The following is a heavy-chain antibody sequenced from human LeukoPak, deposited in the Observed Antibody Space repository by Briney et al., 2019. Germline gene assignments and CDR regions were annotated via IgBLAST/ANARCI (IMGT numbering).Heavy chain of an antibody. Sequence: GGPVKVSCKASGYTFTSYDINWVRQATGQGLEWMGWMNPNSGNTGYAQKFQGRVTITRNTSISTAYMELSSLRSEDTAVYYCARQRSYGSGSYCDYWGQGTLVSVSS. J-gene: IGHJ4*02. CDR3: ARQRSYGSGSYCDY. D-gene: IGHD3-10*01. CDR2: MNPNSGNT. V-gene: IGHV1-8*03. CDR1: GYTFTSYD.